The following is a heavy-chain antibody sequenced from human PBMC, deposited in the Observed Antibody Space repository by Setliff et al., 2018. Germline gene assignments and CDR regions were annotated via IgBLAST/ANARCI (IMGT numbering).Heavy chain of an antibody. CDR1: GFTFDDYV. J-gene: IGHJ3*01. CDR3: ARAHRYFSDTSGYFYDQGRSAFDV. V-gene: IGHV3-20*04. CDR2: INXNXXXX. Sequence: GGSLSLSCAASGFTFDDYVMSWVRQAPGKGLXXVSDINXNXXXXXXXXPVKGRFTISRDNAKNSLYLQMNSLGAEDTALYYCARAHRYFSDTSGYFYDQGRSAFDVWGQGTMVTVS. D-gene: IGHD3-22*01.